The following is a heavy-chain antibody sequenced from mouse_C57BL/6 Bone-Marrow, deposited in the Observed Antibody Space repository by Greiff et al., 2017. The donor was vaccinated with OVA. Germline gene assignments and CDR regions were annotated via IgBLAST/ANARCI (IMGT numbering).Heavy chain of an antibody. J-gene: IGHJ4*01. Sequence: QVQLQQSGPGLVQPSQSLSITCTVSGFSLTSYGVHWVRQSPGKGLEWLGVIWRGGSTDYNAAFMSRLSITKDNSKSQVFFKMNSLQADDTAIYYCAKNRGDYYGSSYGYAMDYWGQGTSVTVSS. V-gene: IGHV2-5*01. CDR1: GFSLTSYG. CDR2: IWRGGST. D-gene: IGHD1-1*01. CDR3: AKNRGDYYGSSYGYAMDY.